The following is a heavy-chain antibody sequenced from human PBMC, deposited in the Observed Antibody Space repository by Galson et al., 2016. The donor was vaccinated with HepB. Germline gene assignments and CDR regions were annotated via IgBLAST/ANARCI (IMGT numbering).Heavy chain of an antibody. CDR2: IIPARAST. V-gene: IGHV1-69*13. J-gene: IGHJ3*01. CDR3: AGGDGAPAETIGPLLPLGF. CDR1: GGTFSTFS. D-gene: IGHD4-17*01. Sequence: SVKVSCKASGGTFSTFSLDWVRQAPGQGLEWMGGIIPARASTHYSQKFQDRVTVTADESMTTVYMELRSLTSNDTAVYYRAGGDGAPAETIGPLLPLGFWGQGTMVTVSS.